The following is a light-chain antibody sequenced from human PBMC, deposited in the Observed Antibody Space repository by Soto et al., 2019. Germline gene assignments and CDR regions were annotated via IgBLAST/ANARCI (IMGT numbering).Light chain of an antibody. CDR1: TGAVTSGHY. J-gene: IGLJ2*01. CDR2: DTS. V-gene: IGLV7-46*01. Sequence: QTVVTQEPSLTVSPGGTVTLTCGSSTGAVTSGHYPYWFQQKPGQAPKTLIYDTSNKHSWTPARFSGSLLGGKAALTLSGAQPEDEAEYYCSLSDSDVVIFGGGTKLTVL. CDR3: SLSDSDVVI.